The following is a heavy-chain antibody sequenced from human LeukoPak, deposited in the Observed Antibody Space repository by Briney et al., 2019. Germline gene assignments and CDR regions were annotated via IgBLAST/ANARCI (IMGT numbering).Heavy chain of an antibody. Sequence: GGSLRLSCAASGFTFSSYSMNWVRQAPGKGLEWVSSISSSSSYIYYADSVKGRFTISRDNAKNSLYLQMNSLRAEDTAVYYCARDPTPDPRMNVEMATKGDYWGQGTLVTVSS. CDR1: GFTFSSYS. CDR3: ARDPTPDPRMNVEMATKGDY. CDR2: ISSSSSYI. D-gene: IGHD5-24*01. V-gene: IGHV3-21*01. J-gene: IGHJ4*02.